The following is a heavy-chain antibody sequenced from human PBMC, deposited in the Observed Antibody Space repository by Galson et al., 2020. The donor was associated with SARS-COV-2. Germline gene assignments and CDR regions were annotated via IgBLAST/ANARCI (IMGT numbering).Heavy chain of an antibody. Sequence: ASVQVSCKVSGYTLTELSMHWVRQAPGKGLEWMGGFDPEDGETIYAQKFQGSVTMTEDTSTDTAYMELSSLRSEDTAVYYCATSIAVAGTPDHYYYYYGMYVWGQGTTVTVSS. CDR3: ATSIAVAGTPDHYYYYYGMYV. J-gene: IGHJ6*02. CDR1: GYTLTELS. V-gene: IGHV1-24*01. D-gene: IGHD6-19*01. CDR2: FDPEDGET.